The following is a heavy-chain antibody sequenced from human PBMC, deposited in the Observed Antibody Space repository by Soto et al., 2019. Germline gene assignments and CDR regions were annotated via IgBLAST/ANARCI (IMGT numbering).Heavy chain of an antibody. J-gene: IGHJ6*02. CDR3: ARERGSEYFYYGLDV. Sequence: ASVKVSCKSSGYTFSGNYIHWVRQAPGQGLEWMGWINPNRDSTNYAAKLQGRVTMTRDTSTSTAYMELSRLTSDDTAVYYCARERGSEYFYYGLDVCGQGTTVTVSS. V-gene: IGHV1-2*02. CDR2: INPNRDST. CDR1: GYTFSGNY. D-gene: IGHD3-9*01.